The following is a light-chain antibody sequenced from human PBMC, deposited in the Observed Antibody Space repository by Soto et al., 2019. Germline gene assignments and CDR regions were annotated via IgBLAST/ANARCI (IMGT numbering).Light chain of an antibody. V-gene: IGKV1-5*03. Sequence: DIQMTQSPSTLSGSVGDRVTITCRASQTIRSWLAWYQQKPGKAPKLLIYKASTLKSGVPSRFSGSGSGTEFTLTISSLQSEDFAVYYCQQYNNWPLAFGPGTKVDI. CDR3: QQYNNWPLA. J-gene: IGKJ3*01. CDR2: KAS. CDR1: QTIRSW.